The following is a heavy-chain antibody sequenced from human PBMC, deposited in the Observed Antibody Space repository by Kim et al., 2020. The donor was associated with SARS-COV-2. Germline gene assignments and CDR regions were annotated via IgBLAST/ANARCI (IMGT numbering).Heavy chain of an antibody. CDR1: GFTFSNAW. J-gene: IGHJ4*02. CDR2: IKSKTDGGTT. D-gene: IGHD2-2*01. Sequence: GGSLRLSCAASGFTFSNAWMSWVRQAPGKGLEWVGRIKSKTDGGTTDYAAPVKGRFTISRDDSKNTLYLQMNSLKTEDTAVYYCTTVHCSSTSCYGGYWGQGTLVTVSS. V-gene: IGHV3-15*01. CDR3: TTVHCSSTSCYGGY.